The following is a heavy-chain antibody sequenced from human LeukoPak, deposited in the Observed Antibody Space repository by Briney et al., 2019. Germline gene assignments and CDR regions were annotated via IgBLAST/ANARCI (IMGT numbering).Heavy chain of an antibody. CDR3: AKDDSSGYYSSFDY. CDR2: ISWNSGSI. J-gene: IGHJ4*02. CDR1: GFTFDDYG. Sequence: GGSLRLSCAASGFTFDDYGMSWVRQAPGKGLEWVSGISWNSGSIGYADSVKGRFTISRDNAKNSLYLQMNSLRAEDTALYYCAKDDSSGYYSSFDYWGQGTLVTVSS. D-gene: IGHD3-22*01. V-gene: IGHV3-9*01.